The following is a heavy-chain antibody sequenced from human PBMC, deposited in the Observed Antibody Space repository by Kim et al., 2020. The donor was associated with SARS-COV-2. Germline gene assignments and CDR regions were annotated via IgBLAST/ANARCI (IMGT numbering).Heavy chain of an antibody. J-gene: IGHJ4*02. D-gene: IGHD3-3*01. CDR1: GYTFTSYG. V-gene: IGHV1-18*01. CDR2: ISAYNGNT. CDR3: ARDPGITIFGVVIERGGYFDY. Sequence: ASVKVSCKASGYTFTSYGINWVRQAPGQGLEWMGWISAYNGNTNYAQKLQGRVTMTTDTSTSTAYMELRSLRSDDTAVYYCARDPGITIFGVVIERGGYFDYWGQGTLVTVSS.